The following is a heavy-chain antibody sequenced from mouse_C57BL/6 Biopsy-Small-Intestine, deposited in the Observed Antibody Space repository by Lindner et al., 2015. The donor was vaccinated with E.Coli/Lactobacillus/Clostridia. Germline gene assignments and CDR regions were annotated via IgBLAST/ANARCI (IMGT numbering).Heavy chain of an antibody. CDR2: FHPYTDDT. Sequence: VQLQESGAELVKPGASVKMSCKASGYTFTTYPIEWMKQNHGKSLEWIGNFHPYTDDTKYNEKFKGKATLTVEKSSDTVYLKLSRLTSDDSAVYYCARSRNWDAAMDYWGQGTSVTVSS. CDR1: GYTFTTYP. J-gene: IGHJ4*01. V-gene: IGHV1-47*01. D-gene: IGHD4-1*01. CDR3: ARSRNWDAAMDY.